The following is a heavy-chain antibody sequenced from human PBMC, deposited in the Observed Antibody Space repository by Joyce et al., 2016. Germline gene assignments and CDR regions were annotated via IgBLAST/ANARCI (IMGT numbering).Heavy chain of an antibody. J-gene: IGHJ5*02. Sequence: EVQLVQSGAEVKKPGESLRISCKGSGYSFTSHWISWVRQMPGKGLEWMGRIYPRGSYTDYSPSFEGHVTISVDKTISAAYLQWSSLRASDTAIYYCARHVTDWFDPWGQGTLVTVSS. CDR2: IYPRGSYT. CDR3: ARHVTDWFDP. CDR1: GYSFTSHW. V-gene: IGHV5-10-1*03. D-gene: IGHD3-10*02.